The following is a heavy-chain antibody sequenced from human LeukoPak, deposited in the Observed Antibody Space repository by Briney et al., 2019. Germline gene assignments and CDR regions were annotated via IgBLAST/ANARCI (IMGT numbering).Heavy chain of an antibody. V-gene: IGHV3-7*04. J-gene: IGHJ4*02. Sequence: GGSLRLSCAASGFTFSNYWMTWVRQAPGKGLEWVANIDQDGSDIYSVDSVKGRFSISRDNAKKALYLQMNSLRADDTAVYYCARAYYYGSGDYYSWAYFDFCGLGTLVTVSS. CDR2: IDQDGSDI. D-gene: IGHD3-10*01. CDR1: GFTFSNYW. CDR3: ARAYYYGSGDYYSWAYFDF.